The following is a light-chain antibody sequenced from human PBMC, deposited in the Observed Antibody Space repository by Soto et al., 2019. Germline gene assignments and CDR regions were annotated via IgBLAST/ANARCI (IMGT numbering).Light chain of an antibody. J-gene: IGKJ2*01. CDR3: QQYNDWPPKQYT. V-gene: IGKV3-15*01. Sequence: EIVMTQSPATLSVFPGERATLSCRASQSVSSNLAWYQQKPGQAPRLLIYGASTRATGIPARFSGSGSGTEFTLTNSSLQSEDFAVYYCQQYNDWPPKQYTFGQGTKLEIK. CDR1: QSVSSN. CDR2: GAS.